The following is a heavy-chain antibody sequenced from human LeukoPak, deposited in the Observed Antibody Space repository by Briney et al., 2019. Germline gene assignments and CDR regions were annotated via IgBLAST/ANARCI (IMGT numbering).Heavy chain of an antibody. V-gene: IGHV3-30*03. CDR1: GFTFSSYS. CDR3: ARDPHYFSYYGMDV. J-gene: IGHJ6*02. Sequence: GGSLRLSCAASGFTFSSYSMNWVRQAPGKGLEWVAVISYDGSNKYYADSVKGRFTISRDNSKNTLYLQMNSLRAEDTAVYYCARDPHYFSYYGMDVWGQGTTVTVSS. D-gene: IGHD2/OR15-2a*01. CDR2: ISYDGSNK.